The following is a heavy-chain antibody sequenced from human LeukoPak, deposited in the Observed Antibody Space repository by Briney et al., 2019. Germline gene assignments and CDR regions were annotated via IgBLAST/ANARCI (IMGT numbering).Heavy chain of an antibody. V-gene: IGHV1-8*01. CDR2: MNPNSGNT. Sequence: ASVKVSCKASGYTFTSYDINWLRQATGRGLEWTGWMNPNSGNTGYAQKFQGRVTMTRNTSISTAYMELSSLRSEDTAVYYCARNVDTAMDFDYWGQGTLVTVSS. CDR3: ARNVDTAMDFDY. J-gene: IGHJ4*02. CDR1: GYTFTSYD. D-gene: IGHD5-18*01.